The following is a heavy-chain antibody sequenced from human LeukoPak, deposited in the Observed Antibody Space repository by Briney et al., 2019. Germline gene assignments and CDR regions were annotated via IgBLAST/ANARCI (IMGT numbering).Heavy chain of an antibody. V-gene: IGHV4-31*03. Sequence: SQTLSLTCTVSGGSISSSDYYWTWIRHHPGKGLEWIGYIYYSGSTYYNPSLKSRLSISVDTSKNQFSLKLSSVTAADTALYYCARDTGGYFDYWGQGTLVTVPS. CDR2: IYYSGST. CDR1: GGSISSSDYY. D-gene: IGHD3-10*01. J-gene: IGHJ4*02. CDR3: ARDTGGYFDY.